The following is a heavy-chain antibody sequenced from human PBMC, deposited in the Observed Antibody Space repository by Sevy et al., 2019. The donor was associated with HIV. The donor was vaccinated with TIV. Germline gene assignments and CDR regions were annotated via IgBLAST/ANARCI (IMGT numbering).Heavy chain of an antibody. V-gene: IGHV3-7*03. Sequence: GGSLRLSCAASGFTFNRYWMSWVRQAPGKGLEWVANIKQDESEKHYADSVQGRFTISRDNTKNSLFLQLDTVSDEDSAIYYCAKMDDGDFGGVVRVWGQGTMVTVSS. CDR3: AKMDDGDFGGVVRV. J-gene: IGHJ3*01. D-gene: IGHD2-21*01. CDR2: IKQDESEK. CDR1: GFTFNRYW.